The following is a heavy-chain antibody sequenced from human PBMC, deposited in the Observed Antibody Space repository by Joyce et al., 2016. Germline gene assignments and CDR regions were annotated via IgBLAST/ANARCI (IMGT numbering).Heavy chain of an antibody. CDR1: GDSVSSDRTA. CDR3: ARTTGTVTARWFDP. D-gene: IGHD2-21*02. Sequence: QVQLQQSGPGLVKTSQTLSLTCAISGDSVSSDRTAWHWIRQSPSRGLEWLVRTYNRSKCYNDYAASVKSRIIITSDTSKNHFSLQLKYVTPEDTAVYYCARTTGTVTARWFDPWGQGSLVTVS. J-gene: IGHJ5*02. V-gene: IGHV6-1*01. CDR2: TYNRSKCYN.